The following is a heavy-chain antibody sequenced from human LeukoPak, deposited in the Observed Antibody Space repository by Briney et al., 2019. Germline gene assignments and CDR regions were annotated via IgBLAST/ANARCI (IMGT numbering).Heavy chain of an antibody. CDR1: GFTFSSYA. V-gene: IGHV3-23*01. CDR3: ATNQWLVRYYYGMDV. J-gene: IGHJ6*02. CDR2: ISGSGGST. Sequence: PGGSLSLSFAASGFTFSSYAMSWVRQAPGKGLEWVSAISGSGGSTYYADSVKGRFTISRDNSKNTLYLQMNSLRAEDTAVYYCATNQWLVRYYYGMDVWGQGTTVTVSS. D-gene: IGHD6-19*01.